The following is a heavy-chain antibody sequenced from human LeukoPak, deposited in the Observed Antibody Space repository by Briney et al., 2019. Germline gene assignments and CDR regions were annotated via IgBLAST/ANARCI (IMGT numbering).Heavy chain of an antibody. V-gene: IGHV3-23*01. J-gene: IGHJ1*01. CDR3: ARALFQELIRFSQD. D-gene: IGHD1-1*01. CDR1: GFNFNNYA. Sequence: GGSLRLSCAASGFNFNNYAMSWVRQAPGKGPEWVSGISGSGGNSYYVDSVKGRFTISRDNSKNMLYLQMNSLSADDTAVYYCARALFQELIRFSQDWGQGTLVTVSS. CDR2: ISGSGGNS.